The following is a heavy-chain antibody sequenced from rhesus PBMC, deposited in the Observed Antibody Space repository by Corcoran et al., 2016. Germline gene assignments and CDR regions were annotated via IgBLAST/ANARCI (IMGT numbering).Heavy chain of an antibody. V-gene: IGHV4-169*02. CDR2: IYGSGICT. Sequence: QLQLQESGPGLVKPSETLSVTCAVSGGSISSSYWSWFRPAPGKGLGWIGYIYGSGICTNYNPSLKTRVPLSVDTSKHQLSLKLSSVTAADTAVYYCASDVLTCSSTYCSSQDYWGQGVLVTVSS. D-gene: IGHD2-15*01. CDR1: GGSISSSY. CDR3: ASDVLTCSSTYCSSQDY. J-gene: IGHJ4*01.